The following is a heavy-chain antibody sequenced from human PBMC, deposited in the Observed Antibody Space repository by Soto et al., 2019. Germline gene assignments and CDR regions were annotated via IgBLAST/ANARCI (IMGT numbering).Heavy chain of an antibody. CDR2: IKNDGSGT. V-gene: IGHV3-74*01. D-gene: IGHD3-22*01. Sequence: EVQLVESGGGLVQPGGSLRLSCAASGFTFSTYWMHWVRQAPGKGLVWVSRIKNDGSGTYYVDSVEGRFTISRDNAKTTLQLQMNSLRAEDTAVYYCVRGDGDYYDGNGYLGRHWGQGTLVTVSS. CDR1: GFTFSTYW. J-gene: IGHJ4*02. CDR3: VRGDGDYYDGNGYLGRH.